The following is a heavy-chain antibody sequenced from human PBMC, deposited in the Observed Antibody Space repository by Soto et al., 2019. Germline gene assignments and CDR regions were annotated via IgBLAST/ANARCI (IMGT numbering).Heavy chain of an antibody. D-gene: IGHD1-26*01. CDR2: ISGSGGST. V-gene: IGHV3-23*01. CDR3: AKDASSRFRGGMDV. CDR1: GFTFSSYA. J-gene: IGHJ6*03. Sequence: GESLKISCAASGFTFSSYAMGWVRQAPGKGLEWVSGISGSGGSTYYADSVKGRFTISRDSSKSTLYLQMNSLRAEDTAVYYCAKDASSRFRGGMDVWGKGTTVTVSS.